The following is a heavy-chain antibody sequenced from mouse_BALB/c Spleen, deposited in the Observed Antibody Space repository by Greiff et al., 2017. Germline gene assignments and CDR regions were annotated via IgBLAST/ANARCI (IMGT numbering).Heavy chain of an antibody. D-gene: IGHD2-14*01. CDR2: ISDGGSYT. V-gene: IGHV5-4*02. CDR3: ARGYRYDGAWFAY. Sequence: EVMLVESGGGLVKPGGSLKLSCAASGFTFSDYYMYWVRQTPEKRLEWVATISDGGSYTYYPDSVKGRFTISRDNAKNNLYLQMSSLKSEDTAMYYCARGYRYDGAWFAYWGQGTLVTVSA. J-gene: IGHJ3*01. CDR1: GFTFSDYY.